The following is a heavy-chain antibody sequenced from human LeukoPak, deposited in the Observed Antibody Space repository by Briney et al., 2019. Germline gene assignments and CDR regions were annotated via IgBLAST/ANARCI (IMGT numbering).Heavy chain of an antibody. Sequence: GGSLRLSCAASGFSFGDYAMHWVRQAPGKGLEWVSTISWNGARVGYADSVKGRFTISRDNAKNSLYLQMNSLRDEDTALYHCAKDLAGCSGSSCYGGFDYRGQGTLVTVSS. CDR2: ISWNGARV. J-gene: IGHJ4*02. CDR1: GFSFGDYA. CDR3: AKDLAGCSGSSCYGGFDY. V-gene: IGHV3-9*01. D-gene: IGHD2-15*01.